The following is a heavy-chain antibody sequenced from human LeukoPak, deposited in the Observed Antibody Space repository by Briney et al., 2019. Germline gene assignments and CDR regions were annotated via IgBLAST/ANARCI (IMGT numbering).Heavy chain of an antibody. CDR3: VSPRGFRYCYFDY. J-gene: IGHJ4*02. CDR1: GGSMRSRSAY. D-gene: IGHD2-21*01. Sequence: SETLSLTCTVSGGSMRSRSAYWGWIRQPLGKGLEWIGSIYYSKNTYYNPSLKSRITTSADTSKNQFSLTLGSVSATDTAVYYCVSPRGFRYCYFDYWGQGTLVTVSS. CDR2: IYYSKNT. V-gene: IGHV4-39*01.